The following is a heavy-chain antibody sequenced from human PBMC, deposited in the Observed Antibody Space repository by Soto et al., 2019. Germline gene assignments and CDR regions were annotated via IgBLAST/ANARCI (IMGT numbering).Heavy chain of an antibody. CDR1: GGTFSSYA. J-gene: IGHJ3*02. D-gene: IGHD3-22*01. Sequence: SVKVSFKASGGTFSSYAISWLRQAPGQGLEWMGGIIPIFGTANYAQKFQGRVTITADESTSTAYMELSSLRSEDTAVYYCARDYYYDSMGAKLFLTRDDAFDIWGQGTMVTVSS. CDR3: ARDYYYDSMGAKLFLTRDDAFDI. V-gene: IGHV1-69*13. CDR2: IIPIFGTA.